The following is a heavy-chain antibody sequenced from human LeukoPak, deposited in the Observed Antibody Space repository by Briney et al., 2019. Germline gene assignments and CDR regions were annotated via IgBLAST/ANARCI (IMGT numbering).Heavy chain of an antibody. D-gene: IGHD5-24*01. CDR3: AKDNGRWLKPNYFDY. V-gene: IGHV3-23*01. Sequence: GGSLRLSCAASGFTFSSCAMSWVRQAPGKGLEWVSAISGSGGSTYYADSVKGRFTISRDNSKNTLYLQMNSLRAEDTAVYYCAKDNGRWLKPNYFDYWGQGTLVTVSS. CDR2: ISGSGGST. J-gene: IGHJ4*02. CDR1: GFTFSSCA.